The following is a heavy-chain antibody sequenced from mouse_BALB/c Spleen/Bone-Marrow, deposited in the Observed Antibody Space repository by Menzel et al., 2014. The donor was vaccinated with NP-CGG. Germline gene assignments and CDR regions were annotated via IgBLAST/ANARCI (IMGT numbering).Heavy chain of an antibody. CDR2: INPDSSTI. Sequence: EVKLEESGGGLVQPGGSLKLPCAASGFDFSRYWMSWVRQAPGKGLEWIGEINPDSSTINYTPSLKDKFIISRDNAKNTLYLQMSKVRSEDTALYYCARLGYYGGFAYWGQGTLVTVSA. V-gene: IGHV4-1*02. CDR3: ARLGYYGGFAY. J-gene: IGHJ3*01. CDR1: GFDFSRYW. D-gene: IGHD2-3*01.